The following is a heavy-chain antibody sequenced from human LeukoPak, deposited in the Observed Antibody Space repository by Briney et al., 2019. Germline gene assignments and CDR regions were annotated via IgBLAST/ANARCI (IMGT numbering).Heavy chain of an antibody. Sequence: PGGSLRLSCAASGFTFSSYGMHWVRQAPGKGLEWVAVIWYDGSNKYYADSVKGRFTISRDNSKNTLYLQMNSLRAEDTAVYYCAREGCSGGSCYSALLDFDYWGQGTLVTVSS. J-gene: IGHJ4*02. V-gene: IGHV3-33*01. D-gene: IGHD2-15*01. CDR1: GFTFSSYG. CDR2: IWYDGSNK. CDR3: AREGCSGGSCYSALLDFDY.